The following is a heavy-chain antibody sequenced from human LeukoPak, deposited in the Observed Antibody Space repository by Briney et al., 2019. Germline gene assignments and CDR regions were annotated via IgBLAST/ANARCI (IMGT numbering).Heavy chain of an antibody. J-gene: IGHJ4*02. CDR3: ARGYGYGYIY. D-gene: IGHD5-18*01. CDR1: GFTFSSYS. CDR2: ISSSSSTI. Sequence: PGGSLRLSCAASGFTFSSYSMSWVRQAPGKGLEWVSYISSSSSTIYYADSVKGRFTISRDDAKNSLYLQMNSLRAEDTAVYYCARGYGYGYIYWGQGTLVTVSS. V-gene: IGHV3-48*01.